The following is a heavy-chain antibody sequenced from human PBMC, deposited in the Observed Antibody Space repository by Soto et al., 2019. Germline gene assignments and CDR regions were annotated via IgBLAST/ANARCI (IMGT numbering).Heavy chain of an antibody. CDR3: ARESEDLTSNFDY. J-gene: IGHJ4*02. CDR2: ISSTTNYI. V-gene: IGHV3-21*06. CDR1: GFTFTRYS. Sequence: GGSLRLSCAASGFTFTRYSMNWVRQAPGKGLEWVSSISSTTNYIYYGDSMRGRFTISRDNAKNSLYLEMNSLRAEDTAVYYCARESEDLTSNFDYWGQGTLVTVSS.